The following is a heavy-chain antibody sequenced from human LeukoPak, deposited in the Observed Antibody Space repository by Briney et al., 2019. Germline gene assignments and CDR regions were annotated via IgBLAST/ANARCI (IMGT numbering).Heavy chain of an antibody. CDR2: ISSSGSTI. Sequence: GGSLRLSCAASGFTFSSYEMNWVRQAPGKGLEWVSYISSSGSTIYYADSVKGRFTISRNNAKNSLYLQMNSLRAEDTAVYYCARDCGGGSCYGPYDAFDIWGQGTMVTVSS. V-gene: IGHV3-48*03. CDR1: GFTFSSYE. J-gene: IGHJ3*02. D-gene: IGHD2-15*01. CDR3: ARDCGGGSCYGPYDAFDI.